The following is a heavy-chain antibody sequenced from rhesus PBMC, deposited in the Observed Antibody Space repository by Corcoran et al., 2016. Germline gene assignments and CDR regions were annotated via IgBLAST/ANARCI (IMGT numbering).Heavy chain of an antibody. CDR2: IRGGGST. V-gene: IGHV4-160*01. Sequence: QVPLQQWGERLVKPAETLSLTCAVYGGSVRGYWLGWIRQPPGKGLGWIGRIRGGGSTNFNPSLKSRVTISADTSKNQFSLNLRSVTAADTAVYYCASLENRFDVWGPGVLVTVSS. CDR1: GGSVRGYW. J-gene: IGHJ5-1*01. CDR3: ASLENRFDV.